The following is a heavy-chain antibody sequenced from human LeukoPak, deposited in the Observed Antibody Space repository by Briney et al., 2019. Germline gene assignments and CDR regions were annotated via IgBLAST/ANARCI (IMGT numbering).Heavy chain of an antibody. V-gene: IGHV1-8*01. CDR3: TRGSSSGSYRAD. Sequence: ASVKVSCKASGYMFTNHDINWVRQASGQGREWMGWMNPNTGNTGYAQKFQGRVTMTRDTSISTAFMELNILTSDDTAVYYCTRGSSSGSYRADWGQGTLVTVSS. J-gene: IGHJ4*02. CDR2: MNPNTGNT. D-gene: IGHD3-10*01. CDR1: GYMFTNHD.